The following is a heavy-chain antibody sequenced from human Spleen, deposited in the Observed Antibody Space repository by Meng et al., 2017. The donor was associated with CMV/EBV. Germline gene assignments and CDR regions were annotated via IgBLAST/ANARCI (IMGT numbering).Heavy chain of an antibody. J-gene: IGHJ4*02. Sequence: QGRLVQLGAEGKKPGASVKVSCKASGYTFTSYGISWVRQAPGQGLEWMGWISAYNGNTNYAQKLQGRVTMTTDTSTSTAYMELRSLRSDDTAVYYCARGRRDSSGYYYWGEEYWGQGTLVTVSS. CDR1: GYTFTSYG. D-gene: IGHD3-22*01. CDR2: ISAYNGNT. CDR3: ARGRRDSSGYYYWGEEY. V-gene: IGHV1-18*01.